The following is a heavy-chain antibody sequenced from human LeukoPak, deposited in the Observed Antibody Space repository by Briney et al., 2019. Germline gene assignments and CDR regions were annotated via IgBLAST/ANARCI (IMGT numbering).Heavy chain of an antibody. V-gene: IGHV3-30*04. CDR2: ISHDGSNR. CDR1: GFSLSSYV. D-gene: IGHD3-10*01. Sequence: GGSLRLSCAASGFSLSSYVMHWVRQAPGKGLEWVAVISHDGSNRYYADSVKGRLTISRDNSVNTLDLQMNSLGGEDTAMYYCVRDISGEKSFDYWGQGTLVTVSS. J-gene: IGHJ4*02. CDR3: VRDISGEKSFDY.